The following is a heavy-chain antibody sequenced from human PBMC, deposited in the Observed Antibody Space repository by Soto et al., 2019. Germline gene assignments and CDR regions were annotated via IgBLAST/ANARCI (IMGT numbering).Heavy chain of an antibody. V-gene: IGHV3-30*18. CDR1: GFTFSTYG. J-gene: IGHJ4*02. D-gene: IGHD2-2*01. CDR3: AKWDCSSNSCYRFSFDY. Sequence: QVQLVESGGGVVQPGRSLRLSCAASGFTFSTYGMHWVRQAPGKGLEWVAVISYDGTNKYYADSVKGRFTISRDNSKNTLYLQMNSLRAEDTAVYYCAKWDCSSNSCYRFSFDYWGQRTLVTVSS. CDR2: ISYDGTNK.